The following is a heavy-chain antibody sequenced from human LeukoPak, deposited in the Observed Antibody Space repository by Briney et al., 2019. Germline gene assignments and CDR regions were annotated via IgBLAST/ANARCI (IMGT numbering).Heavy chain of an antibody. J-gene: IGHJ4*02. Sequence: ASVKVSCKASGYTFTSYDINWVRQATGQGLEWMRWMNPNSGNTGYAQKFQGRVTITRNTSISTAYMELSSLRSEDTAVYYCARGNHGSGSYYNVRPLDYWGQGTLVTVSS. D-gene: IGHD3-10*01. CDR1: GYTFTSYD. V-gene: IGHV1-8*03. CDR3: ARGNHGSGSYYNVRPLDY. CDR2: MNPNSGNT.